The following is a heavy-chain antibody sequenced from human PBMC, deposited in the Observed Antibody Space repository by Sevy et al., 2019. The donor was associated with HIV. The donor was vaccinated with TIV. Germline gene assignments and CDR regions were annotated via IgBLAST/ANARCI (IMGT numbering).Heavy chain of an antibody. Sequence: GGSLRLSCAASGFSFNTYNIHWVRQAPGKGLEWVSSISTNSRHIYYADSVQGRFTISRDNAKNSLYLQMNSLGAEDPAVYYLAGDRSRGGLPGPLPYFDLLFDSWGQGTLVTVSS. CDR3: AGDRSRGGLPGPLPYFDLLFDS. D-gene: IGHD3-9*01. CDR2: ISTNSRHI. J-gene: IGHJ4*02. CDR1: GFSFNTYN. V-gene: IGHV3-21*01.